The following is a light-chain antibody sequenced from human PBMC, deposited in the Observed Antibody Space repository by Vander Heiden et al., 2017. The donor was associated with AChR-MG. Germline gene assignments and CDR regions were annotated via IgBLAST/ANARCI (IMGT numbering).Light chain of an antibody. CDR1: SSDVGAYDY. V-gene: IGLV2-14*03. Sequence: QSALTQPASVSGSPGQSITISCTGTSSDVGAYDYFSWYLQHPGKAPQLIIYDVNIRPSGVSYRFSGSKSGNSASLTISGLQTEDEADYYCSSFTDGNTPVLFGGGTKLTVL. J-gene: IGLJ2*01. CDR3: SSFTDGNTPVL. CDR2: DVN.